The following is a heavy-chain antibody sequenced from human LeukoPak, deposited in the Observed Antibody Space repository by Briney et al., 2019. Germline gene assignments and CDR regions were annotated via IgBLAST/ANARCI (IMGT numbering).Heavy chain of an antibody. V-gene: IGHV4-4*07. Sequence: SETLSLTCTVSGGSISDYYWTWIRQPAGKGLEWIGRIYTSGSTNYNPSLKSRVTMSVDTSKNQFTLKLGSVTAADTAVYYCARVALDYYDTSGYLSIWGQGTLVTVSS. CDR2: IYTSGST. J-gene: IGHJ4*02. CDR1: GGSISDYY. D-gene: IGHD3-22*01. CDR3: ARVALDYYDTSGYLSI.